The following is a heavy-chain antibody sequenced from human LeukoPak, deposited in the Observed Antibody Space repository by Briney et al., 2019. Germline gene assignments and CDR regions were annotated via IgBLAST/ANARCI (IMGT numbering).Heavy chain of an antibody. D-gene: IGHD1-26*01. J-gene: IGHJ4*02. Sequence: SETLSLTCTVSGGSINSYYWGWIRQPAGKGLEWIGRIYTTGSTNYNPSLEGRVTMSVDTSKNQFSLKLTSVTAADTAMYYCARAGYTISYYSLDYWGQGTLVTVSS. V-gene: IGHV4-4*07. CDR2: IYTTGST. CDR1: GGSINSYY. CDR3: ARAGYTISYYSLDY.